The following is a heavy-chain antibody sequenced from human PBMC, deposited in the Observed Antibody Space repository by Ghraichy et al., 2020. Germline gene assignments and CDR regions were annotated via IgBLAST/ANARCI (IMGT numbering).Heavy chain of an antibody. CDR2: INHSGST. D-gene: IGHD3-22*01. CDR1: GGSFSGYY. V-gene: IGHV4-34*01. J-gene: IGHJ3*02. Sequence: LNISCAVYGGSFSGYYWSWIRQPPGKGLEWIGEINHSGSTNYNPSLKSRVTISVDTSKNQFSLKLSSVTAADTAVYYCARGIYDSSGPHDAFDIWGQGTMVTVSS. CDR3: ARGIYDSSGPHDAFDI.